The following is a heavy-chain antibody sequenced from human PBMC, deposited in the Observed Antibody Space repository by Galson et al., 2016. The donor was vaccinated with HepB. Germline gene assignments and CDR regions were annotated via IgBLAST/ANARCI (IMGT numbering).Heavy chain of an antibody. V-gene: IGHV3-23*01. D-gene: IGHD3-10*01. CDR2: ISSSTNGL. J-gene: IGHJ1*01. CDR1: GFTFSSYA. Sequence: SLRLSCAASGFTFSSYAMTWVRQAPGSGLEWVSAISSSTNGLYYADSVKGRFVISRDNSRDTLYLQMNSLRVEDTGVYYCVKNDHRPHGSGSFAYWGQGSLVTVSS. CDR3: VKNDHRPHGSGSFAY.